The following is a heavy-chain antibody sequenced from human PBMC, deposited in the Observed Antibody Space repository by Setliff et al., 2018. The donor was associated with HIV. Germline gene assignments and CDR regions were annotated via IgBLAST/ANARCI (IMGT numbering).Heavy chain of an antibody. Sequence: PSETLSLTCTVSGDSISTDYWTWIRQPPGKGLEWIGYIYNSASTSYNPSLKSRVTTSVDTSKNQFSLKLSSVTAADTAVYYCARHSPSDYWGQGTLVTV. V-gene: IGHV4-59*08. CDR2: IYNSAST. J-gene: IGHJ4*02. CDR3: ARHSPSDY. CDR1: GDSISTDY.